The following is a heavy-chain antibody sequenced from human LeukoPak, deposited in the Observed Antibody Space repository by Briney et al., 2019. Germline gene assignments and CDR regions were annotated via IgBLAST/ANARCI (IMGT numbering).Heavy chain of an antibody. CDR3: ARDFLGRGGSFDY. V-gene: IGHV6-1*01. CDR2: TYYRSNWYN. Sequence: SQTLSLTCAISGDSVSSNRGAWNWIRQSPSRGLEWLGRTYYRSNWYNDYAVSVKSRIIVNPDTSKNQFSLKLTSVTAADTAVYYCARDFLGRGGSFDYWGQGTLVTVSS. D-gene: IGHD3-10*01. J-gene: IGHJ4*02. CDR1: GDSVSSNRGA.